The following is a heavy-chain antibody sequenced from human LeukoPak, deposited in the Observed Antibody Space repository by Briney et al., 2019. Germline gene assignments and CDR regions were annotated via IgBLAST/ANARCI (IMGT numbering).Heavy chain of an antibody. CDR1: GFTFSSYG. V-gene: IGHV3-30*03. D-gene: IGHD5-12*01. CDR2: ISYDGSNK. CDR3: ARERGYSGRYYGMDV. J-gene: IGHJ6*02. Sequence: GGSLRLSCAASGFTFSSYGMHWVRQAPGKGLEWVAVISYDGSNKYYADSVKGPFTISRDNSKNTLYLQMNSLRAEDTAVYYCARERGYSGRYYGMDVWGQGTTVTVSS.